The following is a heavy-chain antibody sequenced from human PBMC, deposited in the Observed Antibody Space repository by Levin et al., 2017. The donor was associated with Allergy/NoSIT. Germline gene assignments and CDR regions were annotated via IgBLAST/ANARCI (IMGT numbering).Heavy chain of an antibody. CDR1: GFTFTASA. CDR3: ARDRRSRNTDGFDI. J-gene: IGHJ3*02. V-gene: IGHV1-3*01. CDR2: IHPGNGNT. Sequence: GESLKISCKASGFTFTASALHWVRQAPGQRLEWMGWIHPGNGNTRYSQNFQGRLPFTRDTSASPADPELSRLTSEDTAVYYCARDRRSRNTDGFDIWGQGTMVTVSS. D-gene: IGHD2-2*01.